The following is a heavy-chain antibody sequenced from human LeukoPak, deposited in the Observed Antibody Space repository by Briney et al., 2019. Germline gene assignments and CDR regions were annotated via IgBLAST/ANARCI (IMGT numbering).Heavy chain of an antibody. CDR2: IWYDGSNK. D-gene: IGHD6-13*01. CDR1: GFTFSSYG. J-gene: IGHJ4*02. CDR3: ARDGYAGTSGDY. V-gene: IGHV3-33*01. Sequence: GGSLRLSCAASGFTFSSYGMHWVRQAPGKGLEWVAVIWYDGSNKYYADSVKGRFTVSRDNSKNTLYLQMNSLRAEDTAVYYCARDGYAGTSGDYWGQGTLVTASS.